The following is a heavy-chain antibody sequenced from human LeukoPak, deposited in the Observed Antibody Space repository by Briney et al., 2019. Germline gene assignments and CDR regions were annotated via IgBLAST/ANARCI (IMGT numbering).Heavy chain of an antibody. CDR2: INPNSGGT. V-gene: IGHV1-2*02. CDR1: GYTFTGYY. J-gene: IGHJ4*02. D-gene: IGHD5-18*01. Sequence: GASVKVSCKASGYTFTGYYMHWVRQAPGQGLEWMGWINPNSGGTNYAQKFQGRVTMTRGTSISTAYMELSRLRSDDTAVYYCARSGYSYGREFDYWGQGTLVTVSS. CDR3: ARSGYSYGREFDY.